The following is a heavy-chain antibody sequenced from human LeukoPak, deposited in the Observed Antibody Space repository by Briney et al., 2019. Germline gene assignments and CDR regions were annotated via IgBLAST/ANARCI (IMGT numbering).Heavy chain of an antibody. CDR1: GYTFTSYD. D-gene: IGHD3-10*01. J-gene: IGHJ6*02. V-gene: IGHV1-8*01. CDR2: MNPNSGNT. Sequence: GALVKVSCKASGYTFTSYDINWVRQATGQGLEWMGWMNPNSGNTGYAQKFQGRVTMTRNTSISTAYMELSSLRSEDTAVYYCARGVGLLWFGETPNYYYGMDVWGQGTTVTVSS. CDR3: ARGVGLLWFGETPNYYYGMDV.